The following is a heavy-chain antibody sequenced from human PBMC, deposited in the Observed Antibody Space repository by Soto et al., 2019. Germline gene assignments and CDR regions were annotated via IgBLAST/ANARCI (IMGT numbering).Heavy chain of an antibody. D-gene: IGHD2-15*01. V-gene: IGHV4-34*01. Sequence: QVQLQQWGAGLLKPSETLSLTCAVYGGSFSGYYWSWIRQPPGKGLEWIGEINHSGSTNYNPSLKSRVTISVDTSKNQFSLKLSSVTAADTAVYYCAREVPQIVVVVAANYYYYYMDVWGKGTTVTVSS. CDR3: AREVPQIVVVVAANYYYYYMDV. CDR1: GGSFSGYY. J-gene: IGHJ6*03. CDR2: INHSGST.